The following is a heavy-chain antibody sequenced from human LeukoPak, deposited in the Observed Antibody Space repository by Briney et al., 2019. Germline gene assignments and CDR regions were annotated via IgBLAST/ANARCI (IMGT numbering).Heavy chain of an antibody. CDR2: INPNSGGA. CDR1: GYTFTGYY. J-gene: IGHJ4*02. Sequence: GASVTVSCKASGYTFTGYYMHWVRQAPGQRLEWIGRINPNSGGANYAQKFQGRVTMTSDTSISTAYMELSRLRSDDTAVYYCARAMTSEPQSGTEFNIFDYLGQGTLVTVSS. CDR3: ARAMTSEPQSGTEFNIFDY. D-gene: IGHD1-1*01. V-gene: IGHV1-2*06.